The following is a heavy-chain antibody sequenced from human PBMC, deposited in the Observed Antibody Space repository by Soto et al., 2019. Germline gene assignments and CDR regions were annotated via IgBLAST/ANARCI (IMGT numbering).Heavy chain of an antibody. J-gene: IGHJ4*01. CDR3: CRGCPCCHY. V-gene: IGHV1-18*01. D-gene: IGHD6-19*01. CDR1: GYSFTSYG. CDR2: ISAYNGNT. Sequence: ASVKVSCKASGYSFTSYGISWVRQAPGQGLEWMGWISAYNGNTNYAQKLQGRVTMTTDTSTSTAYMELRSLRSDGAAVYYWCRGCPCCHYWGQGRVSTVSS.